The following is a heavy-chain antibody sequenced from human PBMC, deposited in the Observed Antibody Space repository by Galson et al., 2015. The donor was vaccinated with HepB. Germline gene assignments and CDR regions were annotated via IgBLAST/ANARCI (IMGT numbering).Heavy chain of an antibody. CDR3: TTGSGDCSGTPTNCYVDY. Sequence: SLRLSCAASGFIFNNAWMNWVRQAPGKGLEWVGRIKRKTDGETTDYAAPVKGRFTVLRDDSKNTVYLQMNSLEIEDTAVYYCTTGSGDCSGTPTNCYVDYWGLGTPVTVSS. V-gene: IGHV3-15*01. CDR2: IKRKTDGETT. D-gene: IGHD2/OR15-2a*01. J-gene: IGHJ4*02. CDR1: GFIFNNAW.